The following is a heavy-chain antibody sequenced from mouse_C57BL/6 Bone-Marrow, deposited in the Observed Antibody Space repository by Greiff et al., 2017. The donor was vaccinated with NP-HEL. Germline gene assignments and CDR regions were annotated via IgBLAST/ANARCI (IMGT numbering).Heavy chain of an antibody. CDR2: ILPSIGRT. Sequence: QVQLQQSGSELRSPGSSVKLSCKDFDSEVFPIAYMSWVRQKPGHGFEWIGGILPSIGRTIYGEKFEDKATLDADTLSNTAYLELNSLTSEDSAIYYCARRVYDGYYDWYFDVWGTGTTVTVSS. J-gene: IGHJ1*03. CDR1: DSEVFPIAY. CDR3: ARRVYDGYYDWYFDV. V-gene: IGHV15-2*01. D-gene: IGHD2-3*01.